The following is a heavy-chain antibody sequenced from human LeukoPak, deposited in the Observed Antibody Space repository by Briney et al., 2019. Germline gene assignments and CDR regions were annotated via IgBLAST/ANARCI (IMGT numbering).Heavy chain of an antibody. Sequence: SETLSLTCAVYGGSFSGYYWSWIRQPPGKGLEWIGEINHSGSTNYNPSLKSRVTISVDTSKNQFSLKLSSVTAEDTAVYYCAKGGQPGYYDSSGYLFDYWGQGTLVTVSS. D-gene: IGHD3-22*01. J-gene: IGHJ4*02. V-gene: IGHV4-34*01. CDR3: AKGGQPGYYDSSGYLFDY. CDR2: INHSGST. CDR1: GGSFSGYY.